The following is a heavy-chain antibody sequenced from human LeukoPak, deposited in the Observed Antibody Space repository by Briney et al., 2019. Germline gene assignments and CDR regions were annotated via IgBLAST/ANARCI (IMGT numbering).Heavy chain of an antibody. CDR3: ASLEANGMDV. CDR1: GGSISSHY. V-gene: IGHV4-59*08. J-gene: IGHJ6*02. CDR2: IYYSGST. Sequence: SETLSLTCTVSGGSISSHYWSWIRQPPGKGLEWIGYIYYSGSTNYNPSLKSRVTISVDTSKNQFSLKLSSVTAADTAVYYCASLEANGMDVWGQGTTVTVSS.